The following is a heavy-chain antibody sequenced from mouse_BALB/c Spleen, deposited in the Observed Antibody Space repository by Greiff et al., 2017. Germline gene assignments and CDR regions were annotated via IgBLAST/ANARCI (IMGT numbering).Heavy chain of an antibody. Sequence: VQLQQSGAELVKPGASVKLSCTASGFNIKDTYMHWVKQRPEQGLEWIGRIDPANGNTKYDPKFQGKATITADTSSNTAYLQLSSLTSEDTAVYYWGQRGYGNFFDYWGQGTTLTVSS. J-gene: IGHJ2*01. D-gene: IGHD2-10*02. CDR2: IDPANGNT. CDR1: GFNIKDTY. CDR3: GQRGYGNFFDY. V-gene: IGHV14-3*02.